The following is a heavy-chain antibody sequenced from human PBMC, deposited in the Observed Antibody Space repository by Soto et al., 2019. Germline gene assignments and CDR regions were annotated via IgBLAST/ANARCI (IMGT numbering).Heavy chain of an antibody. Sequence: QVQLVQSGAEVKKPGSSVKVSCKASGGTFSSYAISWVRQAPGQGLEWMGGIIPIFGTANYAQKFQGWVTMTRDTSISTAYMELSRLRSDDTAVYYCARSYYYDSSGGFDYWGQGTLVTVSS. CDR2: IIPIFGTA. CDR1: GGTFSSYA. V-gene: IGHV1-69*06. CDR3: ARSYYYDSSGGFDY. J-gene: IGHJ4*02. D-gene: IGHD3-22*01.